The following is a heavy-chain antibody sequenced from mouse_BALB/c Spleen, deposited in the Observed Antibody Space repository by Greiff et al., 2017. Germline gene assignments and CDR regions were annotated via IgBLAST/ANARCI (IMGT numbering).Heavy chain of an antibody. D-gene: IGHD1-2*01. V-gene: IGHV5-6*02. CDR3: ARHGYDAMDY. Sequence: DVKLQESGGDLVKPGGSLKLSCAASGFTFSSYGMSWVRQTPDKRLEWVATISSGGSYTYYPDSVKGRFTISRDNAKNTLYLQMSSLKSEDTAMYYCARHGYDAMDYWGQGTSVTVSS. CDR1: GFTFSSYG. CDR2: ISSGGSYT. J-gene: IGHJ4*01.